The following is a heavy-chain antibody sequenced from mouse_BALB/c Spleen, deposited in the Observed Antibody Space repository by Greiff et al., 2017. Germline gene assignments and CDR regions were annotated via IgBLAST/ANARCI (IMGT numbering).Heavy chain of an antibody. Sequence: DVKLVESGGDLVKPGGSLKLSCAASGFTFSSYGMSWVRQTPDKRLEWVATISSGGSYTYYPDSVKGRFTISRDNAKNTLYLQMSSLKSEDTAMYYCARQGPTATGYFDYWGQGTTLTVSS. CDR1: GFTFSSYG. J-gene: IGHJ2*01. CDR2: ISSGGSYT. CDR3: ARQGPTATGYFDY. D-gene: IGHD1-2*01. V-gene: IGHV5-6*02.